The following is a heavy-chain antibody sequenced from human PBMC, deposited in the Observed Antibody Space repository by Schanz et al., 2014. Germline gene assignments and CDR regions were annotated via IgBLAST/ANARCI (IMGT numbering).Heavy chain of an antibody. Sequence: QVPLVQSGAEVKKPGSSVKVSCKASGGTFSSYTISWVRQAPGQGPEWMGRIIPILGIGNDAQKFQGRVTITADKSTSTAYMELSSLTSEDTAIYYCARQTTLSGGDAFDIWGQGTMVTVSS. CDR3: ARQTTLSGGDAFDI. J-gene: IGHJ3*02. CDR2: IIPILGIG. CDR1: GGTFSSYT. V-gene: IGHV1-69*02. D-gene: IGHD3-10*01.